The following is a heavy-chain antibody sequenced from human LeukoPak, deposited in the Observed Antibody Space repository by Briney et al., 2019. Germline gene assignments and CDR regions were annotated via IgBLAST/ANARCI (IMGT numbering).Heavy chain of an antibody. V-gene: IGHV1-46*01. CDR1: GYTFTSYG. Sequence: ASVKASCKASGYTFTSYGISWVRQAPGQGLEWMGIINPSGGSTSYAQKFQGRVTMTRDTSTSTVYMELSSLRSEDTAVYYCAREGANWFDPWGQGTLVTVSS. J-gene: IGHJ5*02. CDR3: AREGANWFDP. CDR2: INPSGGST.